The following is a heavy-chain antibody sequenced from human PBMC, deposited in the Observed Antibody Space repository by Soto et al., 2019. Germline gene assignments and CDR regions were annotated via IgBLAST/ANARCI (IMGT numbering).Heavy chain of an antibody. CDR3: ARAGYSGYESTGSYYYYYYMDV. V-gene: IGHV5-51*01. Sequence: GESLKISCKGSGYSFTSYWIGWVRQMPGKGLEWMGIIYPGDSDTRYSPSFQGQVTISAGKSISTAYLQWSSLKASDTAMYYCARAGYSGYESTGSYYYYYYMDVWGKGTTVTVSS. CDR1: GYSFTSYW. D-gene: IGHD5-12*01. CDR2: IYPGDSDT. J-gene: IGHJ6*03.